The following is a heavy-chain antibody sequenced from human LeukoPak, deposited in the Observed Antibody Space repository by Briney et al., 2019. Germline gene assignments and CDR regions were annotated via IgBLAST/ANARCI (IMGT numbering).Heavy chain of an antibody. CDR1: GGSLSGYY. D-gene: IGHD3-3*01. V-gene: IGHV4-34*01. J-gene: IGHJ3*02. Sequence: KPSETLSLTCAVYGGSLSGYYWSWIRQPPGKGLEWIGEINHSGSTTYNPSLKSRVTISVDTSTNQFSLKLSSVTGADTAVYYCARGSVHSFGVVTSDAFDIWGQGTMVTVSS. CDR3: ARGSVHSFGVVTSDAFDI. CDR2: INHSGST.